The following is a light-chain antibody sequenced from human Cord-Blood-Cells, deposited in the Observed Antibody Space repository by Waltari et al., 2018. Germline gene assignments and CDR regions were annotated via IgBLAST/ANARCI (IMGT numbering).Light chain of an antibody. J-gene: IGKJ2*01. CDR3: QQSDITPYT. CDR1: QSISSY. V-gene: IGKV1-39*01. CDR2: AAS. Sequence: DIQMTQSPSSLSASVGDRVTITCRASQSISSYLNWYQQKPGKAPKLLIYAASSLQSGVPSRFSGSGSGTDFTLTISSLQPEDFATYYCQQSDITPYTFGQGTKLESK.